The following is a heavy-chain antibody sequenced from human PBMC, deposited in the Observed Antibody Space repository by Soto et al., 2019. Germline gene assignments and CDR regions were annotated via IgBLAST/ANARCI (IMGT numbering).Heavy chain of an antibody. J-gene: IGHJ4*02. CDR1: GYTFTHYY. CDR2: INPASGST. CDR3: ARDLAAGDH. D-gene: IGHD6-13*01. V-gene: IGHV1-46*01. Sequence: QVQLVQSGAEVKKPGASVKVSCRTSGYTFTHYYIHWVRQAPGQGIEWLGIINPASGSTNYAQDFQGRVTLTIDTSTTTVYRELSGLRAEDTAIFSCARDLAAGDHWGQGTLVTVSS.